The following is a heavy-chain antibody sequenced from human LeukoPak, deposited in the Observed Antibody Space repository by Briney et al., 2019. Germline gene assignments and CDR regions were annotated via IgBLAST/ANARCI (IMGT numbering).Heavy chain of an antibody. CDR1: GGSINRSSYY. CDR3: AGRFVVVTAIKHWYFDL. CDR2: INHSGST. V-gene: IGHV4-39*07. J-gene: IGHJ2*01. D-gene: IGHD2-21*02. Sequence: SETLSLTCSVSGGSINRSSYYWGWIRQPPGKGLEWIGEINHSGSTNYNPSLKSRVTISVDTSKNQFSLKLSSVTAADTAVYYCAGRFVVVTAIKHWYFDLWGRGTLVTVSS.